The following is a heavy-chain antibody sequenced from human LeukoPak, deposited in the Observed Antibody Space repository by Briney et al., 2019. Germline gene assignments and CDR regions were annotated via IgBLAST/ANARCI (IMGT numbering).Heavy chain of an antibody. CDR2: INHSGST. D-gene: IGHD3-10*01. CDR3: ARGLDGRYYGSGSYFRYYYYYMDV. Sequence: SETLSLPCTVSGGSISSSGYYWSWIRQPPGKGLEWIGEINHSGSTNYNPSLKSRVTISVDTSKNQFSLKLSSVTAADTAVYYCARGLDGRYYGSGSYFRYYYYYMDVWGKGTTVTVSS. CDR1: GGSISSSGYY. V-gene: IGHV4-39*07. J-gene: IGHJ6*03.